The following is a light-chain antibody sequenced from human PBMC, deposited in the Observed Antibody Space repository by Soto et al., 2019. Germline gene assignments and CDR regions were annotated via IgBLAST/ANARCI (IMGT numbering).Light chain of an antibody. V-gene: IGLV3-21*04. J-gene: IGLJ2*01. CDR1: NIGSKS. Sequence: SYELTQPPSVSVAPGKTARITCGGNNIGSKSLHWYQQKPGQAPVLVIDYDSDRPSGIPERFSGSNSGNTATLTISRVEAGDEADYYCQVWDSSSDHVVFGGGTKLTVL. CDR2: YDS. CDR3: QVWDSSSDHVV.